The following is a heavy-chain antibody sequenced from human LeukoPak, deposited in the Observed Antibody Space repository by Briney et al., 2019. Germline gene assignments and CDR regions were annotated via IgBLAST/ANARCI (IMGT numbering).Heavy chain of an antibody. V-gene: IGHV4-59*01. CDR3: ARDSGSGNWYDY. D-gene: IGHD2-15*01. CDR2: IYHSGST. CDR1: GDSISSYY. Sequence: PSETLSLTCTVSGDSISSYYWSWIRQSPGKGLEWIGYIYHSGSTNYNPSLKSRVTISIDTSKNQFSLKLSSVTAADTAVYYGARDSGSGNWYDYWGQGTLVTVSS. J-gene: IGHJ5*01.